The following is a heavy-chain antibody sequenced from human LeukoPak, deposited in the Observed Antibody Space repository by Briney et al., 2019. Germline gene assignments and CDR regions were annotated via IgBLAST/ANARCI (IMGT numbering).Heavy chain of an antibody. V-gene: IGHV3-30*18. J-gene: IGHJ4*02. D-gene: IGHD5-12*01. Sequence: GGSLRLSCTAPGFTISSYGMHWVRQAPGKGLEWVAGISFDGNKKYYADSVKGRSIITRDNSKNTLYLEMNSLRVEDTAVYYCAKVADHSGPFDCWGQGTLATVSS. CDR3: AKVADHSGPFDC. CDR2: ISFDGNKK. CDR1: GFTISSYG.